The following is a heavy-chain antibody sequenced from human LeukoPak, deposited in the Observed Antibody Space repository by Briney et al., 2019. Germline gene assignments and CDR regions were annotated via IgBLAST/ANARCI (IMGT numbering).Heavy chain of an antibody. J-gene: IGHJ5*02. D-gene: IGHD2-2*01. V-gene: IGHV1-8*01. Sequence: ASVTVSCKASRYIFTNYDINWVRQATGRGGEGVGWMKPNRGNTDYAQKFQGRAPMTRNTSTNTAYMEQSSLRSEDTAMYHCARRATDATTNWFDPWGQGTLVIVSS. CDR2: MKPNRGNT. CDR1: RYIFTNYD. CDR3: ARRATDATTNWFDP.